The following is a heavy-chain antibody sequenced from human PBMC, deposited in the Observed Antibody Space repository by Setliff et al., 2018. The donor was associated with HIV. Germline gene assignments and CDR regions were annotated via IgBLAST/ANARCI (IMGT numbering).Heavy chain of an antibody. J-gene: IGHJ4*02. Sequence: ASVKVSCKVSGYILSELSTYWVRQAPGKGLEWMGGFDPENDGTIYAQKFQGRVTMTVDTTTDTAYMELNSLRSDDTAVYFCSTTLRGITVAGLDYWGQGTLVTVSS. CDR1: GYILSELS. CDR2: FDPENDGT. D-gene: IGHD6-19*01. CDR3: STTLRGITVAGLDY. V-gene: IGHV1-24*01.